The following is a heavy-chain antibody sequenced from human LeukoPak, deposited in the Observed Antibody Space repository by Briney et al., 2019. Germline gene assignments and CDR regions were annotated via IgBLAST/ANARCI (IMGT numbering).Heavy chain of an antibody. CDR2: LSGNGGST. CDR1: GFTFSSYA. J-gene: IGHJ5*02. D-gene: IGHD1-7*01. CDR3: AKDLMIGTLGWFDP. V-gene: IGHV3-23*01. Sequence: HPGGSLRLSCAASGFTFSSYAMTWVPQAPGKGLEWVSGLSGNGGSTYYADSVKGRFTISRDNFKNTLYLQMNSLRVEDSGVYYCAKDLMIGTLGWFDPWGQGTLVTVSS.